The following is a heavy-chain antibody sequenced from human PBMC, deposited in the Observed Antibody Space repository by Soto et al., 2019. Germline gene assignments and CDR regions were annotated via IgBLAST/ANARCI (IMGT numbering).Heavy chain of an antibody. CDR1: GGSISSSSYY. V-gene: IGHV4-39*01. CDR3: ARNGDRFTDAVLRFLEWTSDAFDI. J-gene: IGHJ3*02. Sequence: PSETLSLTCTVSGGSISSSSYYWGWIRQPPGKGLDWIGSIYHSGSTYYNPSLRSRVTISVDTSKNQFSLKLNSVTAADTAVYYCARNGDRFTDAVLRFLEWTSDAFDIWGQGTMVTVSS. CDR2: IYHSGST. D-gene: IGHD3-3*01.